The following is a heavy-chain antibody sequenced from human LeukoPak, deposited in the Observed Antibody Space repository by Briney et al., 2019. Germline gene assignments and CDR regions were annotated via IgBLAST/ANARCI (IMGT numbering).Heavy chain of an antibody. CDR2: ISGSSSSI. CDR1: GFTFSSYE. Sequence: GGPLRLSCAASGFTFSSYEMNWVRQAPGKGLEWVSYISGSSSSIYYADSVKGRFTISRDNAKDSVYLHMNSLRAEDTAVYFCARDKVGTGYYFDYWGQGTLVTVSS. J-gene: IGHJ4*02. CDR3: ARDKVGTGYYFDY. V-gene: IGHV3-48*03. D-gene: IGHD1-1*01.